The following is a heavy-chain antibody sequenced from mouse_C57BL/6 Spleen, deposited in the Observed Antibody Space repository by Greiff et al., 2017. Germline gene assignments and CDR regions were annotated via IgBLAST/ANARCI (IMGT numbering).Heavy chain of an antibody. CDR2: IYPRSGNT. D-gene: IGHD2-5*01. Sequence: VQLQQSGAELARPGASVKLSCKASGYTFTSYGISWVKQRTGQGLEWIGEIYPRSGNTYYNEKFKGKATLTADKSSSTAYMELRSLTSEGSAYYSGAGREKSNYEGYFDYWGQGTTLTVSS. V-gene: IGHV1-81*01. CDR1: GYTFTSYG. J-gene: IGHJ2*01. CDR3: AGREKSNYEGYFDY.